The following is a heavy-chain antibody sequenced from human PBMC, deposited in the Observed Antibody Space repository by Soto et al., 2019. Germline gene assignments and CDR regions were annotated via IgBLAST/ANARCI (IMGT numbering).Heavy chain of an antibody. CDR2: MNPNSGNT. Sequence: ASVKVSCKASGYTFTRYGINWVRQATGQGLEWMGWMNPNSGNTGYAQKFQGRVTMTRNTSISTAYMELSSLRSEDTAVYYCASVFLGGGYDLDYWGQGTLVTVSS. D-gene: IGHD5-12*01. V-gene: IGHV1-8*01. J-gene: IGHJ4*02. CDR1: GYTFTRYG. CDR3: ASVFLGGGYDLDY.